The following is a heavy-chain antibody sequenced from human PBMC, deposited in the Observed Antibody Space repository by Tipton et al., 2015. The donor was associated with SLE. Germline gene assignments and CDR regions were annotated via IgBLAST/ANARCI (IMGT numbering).Heavy chain of an antibody. D-gene: IGHD3-3*01. CDR2: LASDGSDK. V-gene: IGHV3-30*19. CDR3: ASNDRSLDFLLRH. CDR1: GFTFSNYG. J-gene: IGHJ4*02. Sequence: SLRLSCAASGFTFSNYGMYWVRQAPGKGLEWLAVLASDGSDKYYADPVQGRFTISRDNSKNTLYLQMDSLRGDDTAVYYCASNDRSLDFLLRHWGQGTLVTVSS.